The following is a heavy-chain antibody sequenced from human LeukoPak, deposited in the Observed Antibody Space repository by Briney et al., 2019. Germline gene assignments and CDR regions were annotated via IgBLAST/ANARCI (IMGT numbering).Heavy chain of an antibody. CDR2: INHSGST. CDR3: ARGPWYYYMDV. V-gene: IGHV4-34*01. Sequence: SETLSLTCAVYGGSFSGYYGSWIRQPPGKGLEWIGEINHSGSTNYNPSLKSRVTISVDTSKNQFSLKLSSVTAADTAVYYCARGPWYYYMDVWGKGTTVTVSS. CDR1: GGSFSGYY. J-gene: IGHJ6*03.